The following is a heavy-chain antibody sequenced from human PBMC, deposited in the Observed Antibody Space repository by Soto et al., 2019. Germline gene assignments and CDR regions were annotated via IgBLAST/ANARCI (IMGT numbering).Heavy chain of an antibody. CDR3: ARRVAARMDV. D-gene: IGHD6-13*01. CDR1: GGSISSYY. J-gene: IGHJ6*02. V-gene: IGHV4-59*12. CDR2: IYYSGST. Sequence: SETLSLTCTVSGGSISSYYWSWIRQPPWKGLELIGYIYYSGSTNYNPSLKSRVTISVDTSKNQFSLQLNSVTPEDTAVYYCARRVAARMDVWGQGTTVTVSS.